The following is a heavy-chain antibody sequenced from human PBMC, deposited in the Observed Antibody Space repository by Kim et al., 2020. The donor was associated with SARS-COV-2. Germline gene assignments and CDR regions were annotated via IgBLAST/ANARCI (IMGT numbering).Heavy chain of an antibody. V-gene: IGHV4-38-2*02. CDR3: ARAKSKGWLVKFGAFDS. CDR2: IYHSGTT. Sequence: SETLSLTCTVSDFSVASGYYWAWIRQPPGKGLEWIGSIYHSGTTYYTPSLKSRLTMSVDTSKNHFSLKLTSVTAADTAIYYCARAKSKGWLVKFGAFDSWGQGTLVSVSS. CDR1: DFSVASGYY. D-gene: IGHD6-19*01. J-gene: IGHJ5*01.